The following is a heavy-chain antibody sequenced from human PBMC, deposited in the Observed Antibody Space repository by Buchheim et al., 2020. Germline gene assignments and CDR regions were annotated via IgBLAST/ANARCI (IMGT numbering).Heavy chain of an antibody. V-gene: IGHV3-74*01. D-gene: IGHD6-19*01. CDR3: ARGGIAVAGTGYYYYYGMDV. J-gene: IGHJ6*02. Sequence: EVQLVESGGGLVQPGGSLRLSCAASGFTFSSYWMHWVRQAPGKGLVWVSRINSDGSSTSYADYVKGRFSISRDNAKNKLDMQMHSLRAEDTAVYYCARGGIAVAGTGYYYYYGMDVWGQGTT. CDR1: GFTFSSYW. CDR2: INSDGSST.